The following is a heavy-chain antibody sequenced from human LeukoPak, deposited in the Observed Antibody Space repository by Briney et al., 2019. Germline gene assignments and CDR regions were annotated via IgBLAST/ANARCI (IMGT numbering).Heavy chain of an antibody. J-gene: IGHJ6*03. Sequence: SVKVSCKASGGTFSSYAISWVRQAPGQGLEWMGGIIPIFGTANYAQKFQGRVTITADGSTSTAYMELSSLRSGDTAVYYCARGEVRQDYYYYYMDVWGKGTTVTVSS. V-gene: IGHV1-69*01. CDR1: GGTFSSYA. CDR2: IIPIFGTA. D-gene: IGHD1-26*01. CDR3: ARGEVRQDYYYYYMDV.